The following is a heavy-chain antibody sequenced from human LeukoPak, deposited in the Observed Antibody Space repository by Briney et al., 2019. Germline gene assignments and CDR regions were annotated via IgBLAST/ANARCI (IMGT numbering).Heavy chain of an antibody. CDR3: ARHQLDFLPQQLVPHFDY. D-gene: IGHD6-13*01. Sequence: SQTLSLTCTVSGGSISSGGYYWSWIRQHPGKGLEWIGYIYYSGSTYYNPSLKSRVTISVDTSKNQFSLKLSSVTAADTAVYYCARHQLDFLPQQLVPHFDYWGQGTLVTVS. V-gene: IGHV4-31*03. CDR1: GGSISSGGYY. CDR2: IYYSGST. J-gene: IGHJ4*02.